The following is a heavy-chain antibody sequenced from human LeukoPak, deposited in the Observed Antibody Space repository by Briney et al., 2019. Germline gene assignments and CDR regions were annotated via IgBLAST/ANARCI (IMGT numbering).Heavy chain of an antibody. J-gene: IGHJ3*02. Sequence: ASVKVSCEASGYTFTGYYIHWMRQAPGQGLEWMGWLIPNSGVTRYSQNFQARLTMTRDTSLSSAYMELTNLTSNDTAVYYCARALMAVVTQSPEPDAFDIWGQGTAVTVS. D-gene: IGHD2-21*02. CDR1: GYTFTGYY. V-gene: IGHV1-2*02. CDR2: LIPNSGVT. CDR3: ARALMAVVTQSPEPDAFDI.